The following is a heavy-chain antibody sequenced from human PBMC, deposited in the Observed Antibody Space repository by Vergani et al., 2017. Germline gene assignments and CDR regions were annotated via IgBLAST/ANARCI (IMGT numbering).Heavy chain of an antibody. CDR1: GYTFSKYY. D-gene: IGHD3-9*01. Sequence: QVQVVQSGAEVKKSGASVKVSCKTSGYTFSKYYMHWGRQAPGQGLEWMGIINPSGGHTNYAQKFQGRVTMTRDTSTSTVYMELSSLRSEDTAIYYCSRGDYGILTGYRYWGQGTLVTVSA. CDR2: INPSGGHT. J-gene: IGHJ4*02. V-gene: IGHV1-46*03. CDR3: SRGDYGILTGYRY.